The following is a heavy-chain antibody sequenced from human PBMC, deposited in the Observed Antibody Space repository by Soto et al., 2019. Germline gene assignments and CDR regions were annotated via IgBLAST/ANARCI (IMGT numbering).Heavy chain of an antibody. Sequence: QITLKESGPTLVKPTQTLTLTCPFSGFSLSTSGGGVGWIRQPPGKALEWLALIYWDDDKRYSRSVKSRLTITKDTSKNLVVLTMTNMGRVDTATYYCAHISTVTTVGAFEIWGQVTMVTVSS. V-gene: IGHV2-5*02. CDR1: GFSLSTSGGG. CDR3: AHISTVTTVGAFEI. CDR2: IYWDDDK. J-gene: IGHJ3*02. D-gene: IGHD4-17*01.